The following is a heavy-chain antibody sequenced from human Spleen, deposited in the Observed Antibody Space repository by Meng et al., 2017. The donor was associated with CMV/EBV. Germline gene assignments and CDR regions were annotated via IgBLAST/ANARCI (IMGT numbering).Heavy chain of an antibody. CDR3: ARDPPGYYYYGMDV. D-gene: IGHD1-14*01. CDR1: GFSFNSYG. Sequence: GESLKISCAASGFSFNSYGMHWVRQAPGKGLEWVAIIWYDGSNKYYADSVKGRFTISRDNSKNTLYLQMNSLRAEDTAVYYCARDPPGYYYYGMDVWGQGTTVTVSS. CDR2: IWYDGSNK. V-gene: IGHV3-33*01. J-gene: IGHJ6*02.